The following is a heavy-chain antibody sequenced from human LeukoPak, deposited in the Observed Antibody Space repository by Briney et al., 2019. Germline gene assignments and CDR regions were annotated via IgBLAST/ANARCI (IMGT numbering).Heavy chain of an antibody. V-gene: IGHV4-59*01. J-gene: IGHJ4*02. CDR1: GGSISSYY. D-gene: IGHD1-1*01. CDR2: IYYSGST. CDR3: AGNWNDAAAFDY. Sequence: SETLSLTCTVSGGSISSYYWSWIRQPPGKGLEWIGYIYYSGSTNYNPSLTSRVTISVDTSKNQFSLKLSSVTAADTAVYYCAGNWNDAAAFDYWGQGTLVTVSS.